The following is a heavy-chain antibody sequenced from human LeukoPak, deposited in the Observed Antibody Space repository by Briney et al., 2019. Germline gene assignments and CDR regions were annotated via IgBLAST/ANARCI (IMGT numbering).Heavy chain of an antibody. CDR3: ARVVAHLLDC. J-gene: IGHJ4*02. CDR2: ISSIASTI. V-gene: IGHV3-48*03. CDR1: GFTFRSYK. Sequence: PGGPLRLSCAAPGFTFRSYKMNWVRRAPGKGLEWISYISSIASTIYYADSVRGRFTVSRDNAQNSLYLQMSSLRAEDTAVYYCARVVAHLLDCWGQGTLVTVSS.